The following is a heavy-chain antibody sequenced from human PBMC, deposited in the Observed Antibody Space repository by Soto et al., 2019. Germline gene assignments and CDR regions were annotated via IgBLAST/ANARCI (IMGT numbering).Heavy chain of an antibody. CDR2: IKRRVDGATT. D-gene: IGHD3-10*01. CDR3: ARSRSGAVADSFDF. V-gene: IGHV3-15*01. CDR1: GFTFSDAW. Sequence: EVQLTDSGGGLVKPGGSLRLSCAVSGFTFSDAWMSWVRQSPGKGLEWVGRIKRRVDGATTDYAAPVKGRFTISRDNSKNTLYLQMNSLREDDTALYYCARSRSGAVADSFDFWGQGTLVTVSS. J-gene: IGHJ4*02.